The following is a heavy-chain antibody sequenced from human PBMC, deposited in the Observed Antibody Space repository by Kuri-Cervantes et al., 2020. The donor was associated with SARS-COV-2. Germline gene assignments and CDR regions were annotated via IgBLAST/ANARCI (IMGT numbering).Heavy chain of an antibody. Sequence: GGSLRLSCAASGFTFANYYMSWVRQSPGKGLEWVANIKFDGSDKYHVDSVRGRFTISRDNAKNSLFLQLNSLTAADTAVYYFARSYGVRYVPFDHWGPGTLVTVSS. V-gene: IGHV3-7*05. CDR3: ARSYGVRYVPFDH. CDR1: GFTFANYY. CDR2: IKFDGSDK. D-gene: IGHD4-17*01. J-gene: IGHJ4*02.